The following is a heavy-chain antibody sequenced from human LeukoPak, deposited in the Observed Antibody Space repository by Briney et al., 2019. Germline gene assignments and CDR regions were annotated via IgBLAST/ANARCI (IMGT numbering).Heavy chain of an antibody. D-gene: IGHD1-1*01. Sequence: SGTLSLTCAVSGGSITSSHWWSWVRQAPGKGLEWIGDIYHTGSTNYSPSLESRATISVDKSENKFSLELSSVTAADTALYYCARLESCPPNYYHYGMDVWGQGTTVTVSS. CDR1: GGSITSSHW. CDR2: IYHTGST. CDR3: ARLESCPPNYYHYGMDV. J-gene: IGHJ6*02. V-gene: IGHV4-4*02.